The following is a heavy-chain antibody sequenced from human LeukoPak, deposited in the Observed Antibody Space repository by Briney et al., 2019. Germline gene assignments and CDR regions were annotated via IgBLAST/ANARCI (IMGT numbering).Heavy chain of an antibody. J-gene: IGHJ5*02. CDR3: ARGAREWLVYNWFDP. D-gene: IGHD6-19*01. V-gene: IGHV3-7*01. Sequence: GGSLRLSCAASGFTFSSYWMSWVRQAPGKGLEWVANIKQDGSEKYYVDSVKGRFTISRDNAKNSLYLQMNSLRAEDTAVYYCARGAREWLVYNWFDPWGQGTLVTVSS. CDR2: IKQDGSEK. CDR1: GFTFSSYW.